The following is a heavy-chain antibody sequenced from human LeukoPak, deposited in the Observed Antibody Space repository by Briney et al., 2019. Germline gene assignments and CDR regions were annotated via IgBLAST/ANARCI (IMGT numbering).Heavy chain of an antibody. Sequence: SETLSLTCSVSGESISSHYWSWIRQPPGKGLEWIGYIYTSGRTNYNPSPKSRVSISVDSSKNQFSLRLSSVTAADTAVYYCARHQDYDSSGYFDYWGQGTLVTVSS. CDR2: IYTSGRT. J-gene: IGHJ4*02. CDR3: ARHQDYDSSGYFDY. CDR1: GESISSHY. V-gene: IGHV4-4*09. D-gene: IGHD3-22*01.